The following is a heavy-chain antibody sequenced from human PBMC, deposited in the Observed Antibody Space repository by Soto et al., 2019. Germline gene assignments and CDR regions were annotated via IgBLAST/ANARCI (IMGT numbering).Heavy chain of an antibody. CDR3: ARVWYYDSSGYYAFDY. CDR2: ISGSGAST. J-gene: IGHJ4*02. Sequence: EVQLLESGGDLVQLGGSLRLSCAASGFTFSSYVMSWVRQAPGKGLEWVSDISGSGASTYYADSVKGRFSISRDNSKNTLYLQMNSLRADDTAVYYCARVWYYDSSGYYAFDYWGLGTLVTVSS. CDR1: GFTFSSYV. D-gene: IGHD3-22*01. V-gene: IGHV3-23*01.